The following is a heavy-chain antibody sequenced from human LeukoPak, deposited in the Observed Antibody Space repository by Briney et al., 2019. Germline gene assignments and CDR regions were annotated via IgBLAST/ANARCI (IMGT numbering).Heavy chain of an antibody. D-gene: IGHD3-22*01. V-gene: IGHV1-69*01. J-gene: IGHJ4*02. CDR1: GGTFSSYA. CDR3: ARNRYYYDSSGYRFDY. Sequence: SVKVSCKASGGTFSSYAIGWVRQAPGQGLECMGGIIPIFGTANYAQKFQGRVTITADESTSTAYMELSSLRSEDTAVYYCARNRYYYDSSGYRFDYWGQGTLVTVSS. CDR2: IIPIFGTA.